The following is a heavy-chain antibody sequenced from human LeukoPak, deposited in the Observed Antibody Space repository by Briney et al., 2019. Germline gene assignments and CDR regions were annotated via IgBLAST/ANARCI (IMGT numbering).Heavy chain of an antibody. Sequence: GGSLRLSCAASGFTFSRFSMNWVRQAPGKGLEWVSSISSSSDVYYADSLKGRFTISRDNAKNSLYLQMNSLRADDTAVYYCARGIAVAAPDYWGPGSLVTVSS. CDR1: GFTFSRFS. D-gene: IGHD6-19*01. V-gene: IGHV3-21*01. CDR2: ISSSSDV. CDR3: ARGIAVAAPDY. J-gene: IGHJ4*02.